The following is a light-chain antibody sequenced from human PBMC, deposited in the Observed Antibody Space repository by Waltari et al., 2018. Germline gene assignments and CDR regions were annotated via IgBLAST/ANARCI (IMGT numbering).Light chain of an antibody. Sequence: EIVFTQSPGTLSLAPGDSATLSCRASQTFSSNYLAWYQQKPGQPPRLLLYGASSRATGIPDRFSGSGSGTDFTLTISRLEPEDFALYYCRQYSSSPRLTFGGGTKVEVK. CDR3: RQYSSSPRLT. V-gene: IGKV3-20*01. J-gene: IGKJ4*01. CDR2: GAS. CDR1: QTFSSNY.